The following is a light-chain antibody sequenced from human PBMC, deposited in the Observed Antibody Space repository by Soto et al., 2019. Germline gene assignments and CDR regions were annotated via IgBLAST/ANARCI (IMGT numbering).Light chain of an antibody. V-gene: IGLV2-14*01. J-gene: IGLJ1*01. CDR3: CSYTSTGTLYV. Sequence: QSVLTQPPSASGSPGQSVTISCTGTTGDIGAFNYVSWYQQRPGKAPKLIIYEVSNRPSGVSNRFSGSKSGNTASLTISGLQAEDEADYYCCSYTSTGTLYVFGTGTKLTVL. CDR2: EVS. CDR1: TGDIGAFNY.